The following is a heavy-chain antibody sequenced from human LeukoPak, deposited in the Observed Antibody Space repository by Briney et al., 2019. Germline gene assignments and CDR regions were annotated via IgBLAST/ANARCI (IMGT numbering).Heavy chain of an antibody. Sequence: GGSLKLSCAASGSTFSGSAMHWVRQASGKGLERVGGIRSKANSYATAYAASVKGRFTISRDDSKNTAYLQMNSLKTEDTAVYYCTRRLTAMAGFDPWGQGTLVTVSS. J-gene: IGHJ5*02. CDR1: GSTFSGSA. CDR3: TRRLTAMAGFDP. V-gene: IGHV3-73*01. D-gene: IGHD5-18*01. CDR2: IRSKANSYAT.